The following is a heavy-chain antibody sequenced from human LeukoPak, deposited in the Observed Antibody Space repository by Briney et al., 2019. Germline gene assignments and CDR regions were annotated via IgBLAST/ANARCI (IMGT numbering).Heavy chain of an antibody. J-gene: IGHJ5*02. CDR1: GYTFTGYY. V-gene: IGHV1-2*02. CDR3: ARNGQPLLYANWFDP. D-gene: IGHD2-2*02. CDR2: INPNSGGT. Sequence: GASVKVSCKASGYTFTGYYMHWVRQAPGQGLEWMGWINPNSGGTNYAQKFQGRVTMTRDTSISTAYMELSRLRSDDTAVYYCARNGQPLLYANWFDPWGQGTLVTVSS.